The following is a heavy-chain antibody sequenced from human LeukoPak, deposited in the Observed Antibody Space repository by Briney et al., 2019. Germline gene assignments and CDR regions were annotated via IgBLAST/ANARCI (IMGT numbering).Heavy chain of an antibody. Sequence: GGSLRLSCAASGFTFSSYSMNWVRQAPGKGLEWVSYISSSSSTIYYADSVKGRFTISRDNAKNSLYLQMNSLRAEDTAVYYCAKPYSGYDWGAIDYWGQGTLVTVSS. V-gene: IGHV3-48*01. J-gene: IGHJ4*02. CDR3: AKPYSGYDWGAIDY. CDR1: GFTFSSYS. D-gene: IGHD5-12*01. CDR2: ISSSSSTI.